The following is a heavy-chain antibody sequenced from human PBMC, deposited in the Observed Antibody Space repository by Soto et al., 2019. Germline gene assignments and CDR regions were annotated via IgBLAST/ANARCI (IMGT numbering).Heavy chain of an antibody. D-gene: IGHD3-22*01. J-gene: IGHJ4*02. CDR1: GGTFSSYA. V-gene: IGHV1-69*13. CDR2: IIPIFGTA. CDR3: ARGVHYDSSGYYYFY. Sequence: RASVKVSCKASGGTFSSYAISWVRQAPGQGLEWMGGIIPIFGTANYAQKFQGRVTITADESTSTAYMELRSLRSEDTAVYYCARGVHYDSSGYYYFYWGQGTLVTASS.